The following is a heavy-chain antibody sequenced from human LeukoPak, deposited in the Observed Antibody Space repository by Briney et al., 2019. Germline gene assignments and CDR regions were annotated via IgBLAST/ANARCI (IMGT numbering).Heavy chain of an antibody. V-gene: IGHV4-39*01. CDR2: ISYSGTN. D-gene: IGHD7-27*01. Sequence: SETLSLTCTVSGGSVSSSSYYWGWIRQPPGKGLEWIGSISYSGTNYNNPSLKSRVSILIDTSKNLFSVKLTSVTAADTAMYYCASLGTLRSWGQGTLVTVSS. J-gene: IGHJ5*02. CDR3: ASLGTLRS. CDR1: GGSVSSSSYY.